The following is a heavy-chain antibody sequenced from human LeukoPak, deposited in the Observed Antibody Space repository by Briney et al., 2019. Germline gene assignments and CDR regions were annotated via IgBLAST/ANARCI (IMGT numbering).Heavy chain of an antibody. J-gene: IGHJ4*02. CDR2: ISSSSSTI. CDR3: ASGLGFLDWLPSDFDY. D-gene: IGHD3/OR15-3a*01. V-gene: IGHV3-48*01. Sequence: GGSLRLSCAASGFTFSSYSVNWVRQAPGKGLEWVSYISSSSSTIYYADSVKGRFTISRDNAKNSLYLQMNSLRAEDTAVYYCASGLGFLDWLPSDFDYWGQGTLVPVSS. CDR1: GFTFSSYS.